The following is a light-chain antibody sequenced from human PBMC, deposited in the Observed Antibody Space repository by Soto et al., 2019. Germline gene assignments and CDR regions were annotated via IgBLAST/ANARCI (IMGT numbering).Light chain of an antibody. CDR3: SSYAGNNKL. V-gene: IGLV2-8*01. CDR1: SSDVGGYNY. Sequence: QSALTQPPSASGSPGQSVTISCTGTSSDVGGYNYVSWYQQHPGKAPKLMIYEVSKRPSGVPDRFSGSKSGNTASLTVSGLQAEDEADYYCSSYAGNNKLFGGGTKVTVL. CDR2: EVS. J-gene: IGLJ3*02.